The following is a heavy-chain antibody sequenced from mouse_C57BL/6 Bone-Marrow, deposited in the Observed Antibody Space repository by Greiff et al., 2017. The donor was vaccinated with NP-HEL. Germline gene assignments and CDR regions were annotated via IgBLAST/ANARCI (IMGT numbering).Heavy chain of an antibody. CDR3: AKEFSIVTMPRYAMDY. Sequence: VQLVESGPGLVAPSQSLSITCTVSGFSLTSYGVSWVRQPPGKGLEWLGVIWGDGSTNYHSALISRLGTSKVNSKSQVFLKLNSLQTDDTATYYCAKEFSIVTMPRYAMDYWGQGTSVTVSS. J-gene: IGHJ4*01. CDR2: IWGDGST. V-gene: IGHV2-3*01. D-gene: IGHD2-5*01. CDR1: GFSLTSYG.